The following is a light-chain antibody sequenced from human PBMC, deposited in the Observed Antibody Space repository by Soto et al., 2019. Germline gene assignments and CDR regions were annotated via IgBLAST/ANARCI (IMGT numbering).Light chain of an antibody. J-gene: IGKJ1*01. Sequence: DIQMTQSPSTLSASVGDRVTITCRASQSISSWLAWYQQKPGKAPKLLIYKASSLESGVPSRFSGSGSGTEFTLTISRLPPDDFATYYCQQYNSLWTFGQGTKVEIK. CDR2: KAS. CDR1: QSISSW. V-gene: IGKV1-5*03. CDR3: QQYNSLWT.